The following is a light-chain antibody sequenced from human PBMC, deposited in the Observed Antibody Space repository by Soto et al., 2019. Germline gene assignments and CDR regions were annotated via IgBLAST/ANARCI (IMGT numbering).Light chain of an antibody. CDR1: QSVKRNS. Sequence: IVLTQSPGTLSLSPGEGATLSCRASQSVKRNSLAWYQQRPGQTPRLLIYAASTRATDIPDRFSGSGSGTDFSLTISRREPEDFAVYYCQQYETSAVTFGQGTKVEIK. CDR2: AAS. V-gene: IGKV3-20*01. CDR3: QQYETSAVT. J-gene: IGKJ1*01.